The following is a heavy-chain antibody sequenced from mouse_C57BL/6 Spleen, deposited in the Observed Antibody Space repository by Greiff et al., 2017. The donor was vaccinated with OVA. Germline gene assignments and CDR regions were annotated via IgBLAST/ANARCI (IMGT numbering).Heavy chain of an antibody. V-gene: IGHV5-17*01. CDR2: ISSGSSTI. CDR3: ARPGPYYAMDY. J-gene: IGHJ4*01. CDR1: GFTFSDYG. Sequence: EVQRVESGGGLVKPGGSLTLSCAASGFTFSDYGMHWVRQAPEKGLEWVAYISSGSSTIYYADTVKGRFTISRDNAKNTLFLQMTSLRSEDTAMYYCARPGPYYAMDYWGQGTSVTVSS.